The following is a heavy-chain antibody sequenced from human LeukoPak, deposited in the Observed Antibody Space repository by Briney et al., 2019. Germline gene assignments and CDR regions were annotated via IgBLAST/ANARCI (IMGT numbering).Heavy chain of an antibody. V-gene: IGHV3-74*01. D-gene: IGHD5-24*01. Sequence: GGSLRLSCAASGFTFSSYWMHWVRQAPGKGLVWVSRINTDGSSTSYADSVKGRFTISRDNAKNSLYLQMNSLRAEDTAVYYCARDTHDGYNIDFDYWGQGTLVTVSS. CDR2: INTDGSST. CDR1: GFTFSSYW. J-gene: IGHJ4*02. CDR3: ARDTHDGYNIDFDY.